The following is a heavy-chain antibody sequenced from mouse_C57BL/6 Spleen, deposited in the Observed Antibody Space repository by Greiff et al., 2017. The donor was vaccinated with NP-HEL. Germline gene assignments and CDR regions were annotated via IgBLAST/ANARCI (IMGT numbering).Heavy chain of an antibody. CDR3: ARSITTVVADY. D-gene: IGHD1-1*01. J-gene: IGHJ2*01. Sequence: VQLKESGGGLVKPGGSLKLSCAASGFTFSDYGMHWVRQAPEKGLEWVAYISSGSSTIYYADTVKGRFTISRDNAKNTLFLQMTSLRSEDTAMYYCARSITTVVADYWGQGTTLTVSS. CDR2: ISSGSSTI. CDR1: GFTFSDYG. V-gene: IGHV5-17*01.